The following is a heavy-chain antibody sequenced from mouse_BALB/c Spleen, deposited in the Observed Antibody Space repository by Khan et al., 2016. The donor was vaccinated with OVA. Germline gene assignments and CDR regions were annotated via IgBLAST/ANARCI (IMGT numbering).Heavy chain of an antibody. J-gene: IGHJ2*01. D-gene: IGHD1-1*01. V-gene: IGHV3-2*02. Sequence: EVELVELGPGLVKPSQSLSLTCTVTGYSITSDYAWNWIRQSPGNKLEWMGFISYSGNTNYNPSLKSRISITRDTSKNQFFLQLNSVTTEDTARYYCARVYGGDFDYWGQGTTLTVSS. CDR3: ARVYGGDFDY. CDR2: ISYSGNT. CDR1: GYSITSDYA.